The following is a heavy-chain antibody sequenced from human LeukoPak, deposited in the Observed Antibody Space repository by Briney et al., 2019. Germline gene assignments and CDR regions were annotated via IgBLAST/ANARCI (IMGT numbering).Heavy chain of an antibody. Sequence: GSSVKVSCKASGGTFSSYDINWVRQAPGQGLEWMGWMNPNSGNTGYAQKFQGRVTMTRNTSISTAYMELSSLRSEDTAVYYCARFRGNIAAAGDYWGQGTLVTVSS. CDR2: MNPNSGNT. D-gene: IGHD6-13*01. CDR1: GGTFSSYD. CDR3: ARFRGNIAAAGDY. J-gene: IGHJ4*02. V-gene: IGHV1-8*02.